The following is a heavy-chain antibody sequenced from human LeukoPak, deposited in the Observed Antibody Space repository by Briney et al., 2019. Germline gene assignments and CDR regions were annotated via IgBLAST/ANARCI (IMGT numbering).Heavy chain of an antibody. CDR3: ARGARGLNLFDY. CDR2: TYYRSKWYS. J-gene: IGHJ4*02. CDR1: GDSFSSNTVA. D-gene: IGHD3-10*02. Sequence: SQTLSLTCAISGDSFSSNTVAWNWIRQSPSRGLEWLGRTYYRSKWYSDHAIFVKSRITINPDTSKNQISLQLNSVTPEDTAVYCCARGARGLNLFDYWGQGTLVTVSS. V-gene: IGHV6-1*01.